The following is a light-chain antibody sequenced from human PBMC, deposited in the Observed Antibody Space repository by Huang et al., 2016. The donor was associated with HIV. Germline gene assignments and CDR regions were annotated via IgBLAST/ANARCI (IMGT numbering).Light chain of an antibody. CDR1: QGVSSTD. CDR3: QQYDNSVFT. J-gene: IGKJ3*01. CDR2: GGS. Sequence: EVVLTQSPGTLSLSPGERAALSCRASQGVSSTDLAWYQQKRGQAPRLLIYGGSNRATGIPDRFSGSGSGTDFTITISSLEPEDFAVYYCQQYDNSVFTFGPGTKVDIK. V-gene: IGKV3-20*01.